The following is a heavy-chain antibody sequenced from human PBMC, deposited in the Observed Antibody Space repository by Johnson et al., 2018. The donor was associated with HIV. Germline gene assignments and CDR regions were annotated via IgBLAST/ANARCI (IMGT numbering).Heavy chain of an antibody. D-gene: IGHD1-26*01. CDR1: GFTFSSYW. CDR3: ARDRVHGGSYYSGAFDI. Sequence: VQLVESGGGLVQPGGSLRLSCAASGFTFSSYWMHWVRQAPGKGVEWVSTISGSGGSTYYADSVKGRFTISRDNSKNTLYLQMNSLRAEDTAVYYCARDRVHGGSYYSGAFDIWGQGTMVTVSS. CDR2: ISGSGGST. V-gene: IGHV3-23*04. J-gene: IGHJ3*02.